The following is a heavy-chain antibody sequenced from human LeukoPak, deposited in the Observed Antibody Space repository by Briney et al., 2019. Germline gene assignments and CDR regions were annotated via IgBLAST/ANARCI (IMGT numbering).Heavy chain of an antibody. CDR2: INPNSGGT. CDR1: GFTFTGYY. Sequence: GGSLRLSCAASGFTFTGYYMHWVRQAPGQGLEWMGWINPNSGGTNYAQKFQGWVTMTRDTSISTAYMELSRLRSDDTAVYYCARAGVPAAMGYYYYGMDVWGQGTTVTVSS. CDR3: ARAGVPAAMGYYYYGMDV. V-gene: IGHV1-2*04. J-gene: IGHJ6*02. D-gene: IGHD2-2*01.